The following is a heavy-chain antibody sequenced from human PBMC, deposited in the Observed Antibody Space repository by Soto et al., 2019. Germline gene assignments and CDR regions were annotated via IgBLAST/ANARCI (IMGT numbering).Heavy chain of an antibody. J-gene: IGHJ4*02. V-gene: IGHV4-39*01. CDR3: TSLVGDYYDSSGPSGY. D-gene: IGHD3-22*01. CDR2: IYYSGTT. Sequence: QLQLQESGPGLVKPSETLSLTCTVSGGSISGSRYYWGWIRQPPGKGLEWIGSIYYSGTTYYNPSLKSRVTTSXXTXKXQFSLKLNSVTAADTAVYYCTSLVGDYYDSSGPSGYWGQGTLVTVSS. CDR1: GGSISGSRYY.